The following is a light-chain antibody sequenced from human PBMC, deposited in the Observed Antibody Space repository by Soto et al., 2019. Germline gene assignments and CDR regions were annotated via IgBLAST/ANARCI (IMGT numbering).Light chain of an antibody. CDR3: SSYTSSSTRV. J-gene: IGLJ2*01. CDR2: DVS. V-gene: IGLV2-14*01. CDR1: SVDVGGYNY. Sequence: QSALTQPASVSGSPGQSITISCTGTSVDVGGYNYVSWYQQHPGKAPKLTIYDVSNRPSGVSNRFSGSKSGNTASLTISGLQAEDEADYYCSSYTSSSTRVFGGGTKLTVL.